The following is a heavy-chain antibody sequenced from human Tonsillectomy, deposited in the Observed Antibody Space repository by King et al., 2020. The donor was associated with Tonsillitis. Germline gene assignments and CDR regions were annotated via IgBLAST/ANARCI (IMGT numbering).Heavy chain of an antibody. Sequence: VQLVESGAEVKKPGASVKVTCKASGYMFSDYGISWVRLAPGQGLEWMGWFSAYNGNRKYAQKFQGRVTMTTDTSTSTAYMELRSLRSDDTAVYYCARNWNSHWYFDLWGRGTLVTVSS. J-gene: IGHJ2*01. CDR1: GYMFSDYG. V-gene: IGHV1-18*01. D-gene: IGHD1/OR15-1a*01. CDR3: ARNWNSHWYFDL. CDR2: FSAYNGNR.